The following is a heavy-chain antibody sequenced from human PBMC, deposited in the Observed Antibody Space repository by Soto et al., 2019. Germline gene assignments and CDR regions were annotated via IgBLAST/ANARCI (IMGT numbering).Heavy chain of an antibody. CDR2: INPRFGDT. J-gene: IGHJ6*02. Sequence: QVQLVQTGAELKEPGDSVRVSCEASGYTFTAYYIHWVRQAPGQGLEWMGWINPRFGDTSYAQDFQGRVSMSRDTSISTVYMELSRRTSDDTAIYYCARNMDYYYGPGSGNGHDFWGQGTTVTVFS. V-gene: IGHV1-2*02. D-gene: IGHD3-10*01. CDR3: ARNMDYYYGPGSGNGHDF. CDR1: GYTFTAYY.